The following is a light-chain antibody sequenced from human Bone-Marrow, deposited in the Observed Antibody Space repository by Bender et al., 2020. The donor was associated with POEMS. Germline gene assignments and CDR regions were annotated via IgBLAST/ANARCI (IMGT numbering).Light chain of an antibody. V-gene: IGLV3-21*02. CDR1: TLPNQY. J-gene: IGLJ2*01. Sequence: ARITCSGDTLPNQYVYWYQQKPGQAPVLAVYDESDRPSGIPERFSGSNSGNTATLAISRVEAGDEADYYWQVCDSATNHVVFGGGTELTVV. CDR3: QVCDSATNHVV. CDR2: DES.